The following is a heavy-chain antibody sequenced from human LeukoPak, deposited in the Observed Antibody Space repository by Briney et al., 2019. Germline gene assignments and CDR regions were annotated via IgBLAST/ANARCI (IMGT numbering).Heavy chain of an antibody. CDR3: ARDGYYYDSSGYYDY. CDR2: ISYDGSNK. CDR1: GFTFSSYG. D-gene: IGHD3-22*01. Sequence: GGSLRLSCAASGFTFSSYGMHWVRQAPGKGLEWVAVISYDGSNKYYADSVKGRFTISRDNSKNTLYLQINSLRAEDTAVYYCARDGYYYDSSGYYDYWGQGTLVTVSS. V-gene: IGHV3-30*03. J-gene: IGHJ4*02.